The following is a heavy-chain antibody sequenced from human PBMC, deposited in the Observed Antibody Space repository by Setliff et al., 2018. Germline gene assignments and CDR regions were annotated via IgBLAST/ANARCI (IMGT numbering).Heavy chain of an antibody. D-gene: IGHD3-3*01. CDR1: GASINSGHY. V-gene: IGHV4-38-2*01. CDR3: ATPGRDDLDSPFEPFDI. J-gene: IGHJ3*02. CDR2: IYHRGRK. Sequence: SETLSLTCAVSGASINSGHYWGWIRQPPGKGLEWIATIYHRGRKYYNPSLQSRVSVSLDTSKNHFSLRLASKTAADTAVYYCATPGRDDLDSPFEPFDIWGQGTMVT.